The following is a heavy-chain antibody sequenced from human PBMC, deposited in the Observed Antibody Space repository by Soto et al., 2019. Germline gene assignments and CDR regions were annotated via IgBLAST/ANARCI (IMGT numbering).Heavy chain of an antibody. D-gene: IGHD3-10*01. J-gene: IGHJ6*02. V-gene: IGHV4-30-2*01. Sequence: SETLSLTCAVSGGSISSGGYSWSWIRQPPGKGLEWIGYMYHSGSTYYNPSLKSRVTISIDRSKNQFSLKLSSVTAADTAVYYCARVSGGGSGSYYAYYYGMDVWGQGTTVTVSS. CDR3: ARVSGGGSGSYYAYYYGMDV. CDR1: GGSISSGGYS. CDR2: MYHSGST.